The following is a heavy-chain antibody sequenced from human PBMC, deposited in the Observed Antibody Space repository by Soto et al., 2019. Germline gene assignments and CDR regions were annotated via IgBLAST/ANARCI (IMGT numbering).Heavy chain of an antibody. CDR2: IKSKTDGGTT. D-gene: IGHD5-12*01. V-gene: IGHV3-15*01. Sequence: SLRLSCAASGFTFSNAWMSWVRQAPGKGLEWVGRIKSKTDGGTTDYAAPVKGRFTISRDDSKNTLYLQMNSLKTEDTAVYYCTTDIVATTDYYYYMDVWGKGTTVTVSS. CDR3: TTDIVATTDYYYYMDV. CDR1: GFTFSNAW. J-gene: IGHJ6*03.